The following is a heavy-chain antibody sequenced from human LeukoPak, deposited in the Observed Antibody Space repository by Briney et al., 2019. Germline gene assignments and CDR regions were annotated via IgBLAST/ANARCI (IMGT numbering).Heavy chain of an antibody. J-gene: IGHJ4*02. CDR1: GFTFSTYG. CDR3: AKLPTPEGYDYGSIDY. V-gene: IGHV3-30*18. D-gene: IGHD5-18*01. CDR2: ISYDGSNK. Sequence: GGSLRLSCAASGFTFSTYGMHWVRQAPGKGLEWVAVISYDGSNKYYADSVKGRFTISRDNSKDTLFLQMNSLRTEDTAVYYCAKLPTPEGYDYGSIDYWGQGTLVTVSS.